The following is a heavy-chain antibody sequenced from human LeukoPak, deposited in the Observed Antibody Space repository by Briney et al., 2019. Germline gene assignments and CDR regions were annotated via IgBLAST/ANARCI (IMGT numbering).Heavy chain of an antibody. CDR3: ARDPIWFGDKYYGMDV. J-gene: IGHJ6*02. Sequence: SETLSLTCTVSVGSISGNYWSWIRQHPGKGLEWIGYIYYSGSTYYNPSLKSRVTISVDTSKNQFSLKLSSVTAADTAVYYCARDPIWFGDKYYGMDVWGQGTTVTVSS. V-gene: IGHV4-31*03. CDR1: VGSISGNY. CDR2: IYYSGST. D-gene: IGHD3-10*01.